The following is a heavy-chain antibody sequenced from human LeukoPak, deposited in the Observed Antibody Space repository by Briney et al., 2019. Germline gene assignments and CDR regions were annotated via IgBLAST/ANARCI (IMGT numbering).Heavy chain of an antibody. J-gene: IGHJ6*03. V-gene: IGHV3-7*01. D-gene: IGHD3-10*01. CDR2: IKQDGSER. CDR1: GFTFSNHW. CDR3: ATYYSERSSYYMDV. Sequence: PGGSLRLSCSPSGFTFSNHWMSWVRQAPGKGLEWVANIKQDGSERYYVDSVKGRFTISRDNAKNSLYLQMNSLRAEHTGVNYCATYYSERSSYYMDVWGKGTTVTVSS.